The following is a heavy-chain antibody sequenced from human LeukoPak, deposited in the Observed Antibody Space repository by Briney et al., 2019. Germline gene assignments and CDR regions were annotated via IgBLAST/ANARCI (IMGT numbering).Heavy chain of an antibody. CDR2: ISYDGSYK. J-gene: IGHJ6*03. CDR1: RFAFSTYA. D-gene: IGHD4-11*01. Sequence: PGRSLRLSCAASRFAFSTYAIHWVRQAPGKGLEWVAVISYDGSYKYYADSVKGRFTISRDNSKSTLYLQMNSLRAEDTAVYYCARDPSTVSFYMDVWGKGTTVTVSS. CDR3: ARDPSTVSFYMDV. V-gene: IGHV3-30*01.